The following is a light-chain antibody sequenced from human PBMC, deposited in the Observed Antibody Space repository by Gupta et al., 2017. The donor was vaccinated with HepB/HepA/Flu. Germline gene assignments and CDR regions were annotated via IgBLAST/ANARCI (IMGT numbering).Light chain of an antibody. CDR1: SSDVGGYNY. CDR3: SSYTSSSTLV. J-gene: IGLJ3*02. CDR2: DVS. Sequence: QSALTQPASVSGSPGQSITISCTGTSSDVGGYNYVSWYQQHPGKAPKLMIYDVSNRPSGVSNRFSGSKSGNTASLTISGLQAEDEAYYYCSSYTSSSTLVFGGGTKRTGL. V-gene: IGLV2-14*01.